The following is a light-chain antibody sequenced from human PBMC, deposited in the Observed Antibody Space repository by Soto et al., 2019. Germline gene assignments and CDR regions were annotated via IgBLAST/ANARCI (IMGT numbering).Light chain of an antibody. CDR1: SSDVCVYKY. CDR2: DVS. J-gene: IGLJ1*01. V-gene: IGLV2-14*01. Sequence: QSALTQPASVSGSPGQSITISCTGTSSDVCVYKYVAWYQEHPGKAPKLLIYDVSNRPSGVSNRFSGSKSGNTASLTISGLQAEDEADYYCSSYTTSSLYVFGTGTKVTV. CDR3: SSYTTSSLYV.